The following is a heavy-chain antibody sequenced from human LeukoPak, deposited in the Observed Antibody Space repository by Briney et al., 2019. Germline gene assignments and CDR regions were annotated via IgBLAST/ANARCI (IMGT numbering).Heavy chain of an antibody. CDR1: GYNFTTYW. V-gene: IGHV5-51*01. Sequence: GESLKISCKGSGYNFTTYWISWVRQMPGKGLEWMGIIYPGDSDTRYSPSFQGQVTISADKSISTAYLQWSSLKASDTAMYYCARQKDIVVVPAALDYWGQGTLVTVSS. J-gene: IGHJ4*02. CDR2: IYPGDSDT. CDR3: ARQKDIVVVPAALDY. D-gene: IGHD2-2*01.